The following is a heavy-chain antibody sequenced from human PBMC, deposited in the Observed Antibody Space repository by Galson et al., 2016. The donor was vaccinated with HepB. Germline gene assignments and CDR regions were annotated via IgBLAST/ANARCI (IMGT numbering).Heavy chain of an antibody. D-gene: IGHD2-2*01. CDR2: IYYSGST. Sequence: TLSLTCTVSGDSISSDYYWSWIRQPPGKGLEWIGYIYYSGSTDYNPSLKSRVTISVDTSKNQFSLRLSSVTAADTAVYYCARVRYQLLGVFLFDYWGQGTLVTVSS. CDR3: ARVRYQLLGVFLFDY. CDR1: GDSISSDYY. J-gene: IGHJ4*02. V-gene: IGHV4-30-4*01.